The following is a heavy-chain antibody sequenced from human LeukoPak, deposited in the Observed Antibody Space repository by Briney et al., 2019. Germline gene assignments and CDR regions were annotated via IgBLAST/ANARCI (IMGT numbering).Heavy chain of an antibody. Sequence: ASVKVSCKASGYTFTSYDINWVRQATGQGLEWMGWMNPNSGNTGYAQKFQGRDTMTRNTSISTAYMELSSLRSEDTAVYYCARSIRTITYYYYYGMDVWGQGTTVTVSS. D-gene: IGHD5-12*01. J-gene: IGHJ6*02. CDR3: ARSIRTITYYYYYGMDV. CDR1: GYTFTSYD. V-gene: IGHV1-8*01. CDR2: MNPNSGNT.